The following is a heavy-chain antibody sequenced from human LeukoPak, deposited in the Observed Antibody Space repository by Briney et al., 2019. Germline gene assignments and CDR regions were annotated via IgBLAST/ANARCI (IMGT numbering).Heavy chain of an antibody. CDR1: GGTFSSYA. V-gene: IGHV1-69*13. D-gene: IGHD6-6*01. CDR3: ARVGAARQGYYFDY. Sequence: ASVKVSCKASGGTFSSYAISWVRQAPGQGLEWMGGIIPIFSTANYAQKFQGRVTITADESTSTAYMELSSLRSEDTAVYYCARVGAARQGYYFDYWGQGTLVTVSS. CDR2: IIPIFSTA. J-gene: IGHJ4*02.